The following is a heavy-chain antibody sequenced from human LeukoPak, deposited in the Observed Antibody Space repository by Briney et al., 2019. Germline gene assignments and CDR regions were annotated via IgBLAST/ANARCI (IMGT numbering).Heavy chain of an antibody. CDR2: INWNGGDT. CDR1: GFTFYDYY. V-gene: IGHV3-20*04. CDR3: ARGLMGGSPHFDY. D-gene: IGHD2-8*01. J-gene: IGHJ4*02. Sequence: GGSLRLSCAASGFTFYDYYMSWVRQVPGKGLEWVSGINWNGGDTVYADSVQGLFTISRDNPKNFLYLEMNSLRAEDTAVYYCARGLMGGSPHFDYWGQRTLVSASS.